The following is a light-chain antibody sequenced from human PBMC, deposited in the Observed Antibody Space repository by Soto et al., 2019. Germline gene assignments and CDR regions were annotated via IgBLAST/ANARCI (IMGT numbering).Light chain of an antibody. CDR1: QDIRNA. Sequence: AIQMTQSPSSLSASVGDRVTITCRASQDIRNALGWYQQRPGKAPKALIYGASNLQSGVPSRFSGSGFGTDFTLTISSLQPEDFATYYCLQDRNYPRTFGQGTKVESK. V-gene: IGKV1-6*01. CDR2: GAS. CDR3: LQDRNYPRT. J-gene: IGKJ1*01.